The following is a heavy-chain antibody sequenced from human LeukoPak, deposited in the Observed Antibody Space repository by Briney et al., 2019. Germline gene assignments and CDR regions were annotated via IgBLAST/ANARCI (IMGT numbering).Heavy chain of an antibody. CDR2: INHSGST. V-gene: IGHV4-34*01. J-gene: IGHJ5*02. CDR3: AREKGIAAAHGGLFDP. Sequence: PSETLSLTCAVYGGSYSGYYWCGIRQPPGKGLEWIGEINHSGSTNYNPSLKSRVTISVDTSKNQFSLKLSSVTAADTAVYYCAREKGIAAAHGGLFDPWGQGTLVTVSS. D-gene: IGHD6-13*01. CDR1: GGSYSGYY.